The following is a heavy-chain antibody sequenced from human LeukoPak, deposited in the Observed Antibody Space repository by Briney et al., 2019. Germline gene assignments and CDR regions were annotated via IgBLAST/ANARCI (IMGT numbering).Heavy chain of an antibody. CDR2: IYYSGST. D-gene: IGHD3-10*01. CDR3: ARAPLLLRYYYYYYMDV. CDR1: GGSFSDYY. V-gene: IGHV4-30-4*08. Sequence: SETLSLTCAVYGGSFSDYYWSWIRQPPGKGLEWIGYIYYSGSTYYNPSLKSRVTISVDTSKNQFSLKLSSVTAADTAVYYCARAPLLLRYYYYYYMDVWGKGTTVTVSS. J-gene: IGHJ6*03.